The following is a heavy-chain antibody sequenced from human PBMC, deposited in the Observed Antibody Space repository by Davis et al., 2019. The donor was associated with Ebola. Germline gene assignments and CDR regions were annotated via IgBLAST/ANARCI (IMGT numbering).Heavy chain of an antibody. J-gene: IGHJ4*02. CDR2: IYSGGST. V-gene: IGHV3-66*01. D-gene: IGHD3-22*01. CDR1: GFTVSSNY. Sequence: GESLKISCAASGFTVSSNYMSWVRQAPGKGLEWVSVIYSGGSTYYADSVKGRFTISRDNSKNTPYLQMNSLRAEDTAVYYCARDGDSNWGQGTLVTVSS. CDR3: ARDGDSN.